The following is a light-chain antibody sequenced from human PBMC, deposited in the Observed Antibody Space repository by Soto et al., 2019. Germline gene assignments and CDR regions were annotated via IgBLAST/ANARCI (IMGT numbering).Light chain of an antibody. J-gene: IGKJ4*01. CDR1: QGVSSY. Sequence: EILLTQSPATLSSSPGERATITCRASQGVSSYLAWYQQKPGQAPRLLIYDASTMATGLPTRFSGSGSGTDFPLTISILEPDDFAVYYCQHRSDWPLTFGGGTKVEIK. V-gene: IGKV3-11*01. CDR2: DAS. CDR3: QHRSDWPLT.